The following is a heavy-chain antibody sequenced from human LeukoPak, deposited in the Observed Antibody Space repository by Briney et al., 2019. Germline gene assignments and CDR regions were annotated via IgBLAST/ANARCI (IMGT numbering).Heavy chain of an antibody. CDR3: ATKRSGRYGVDAFDI. V-gene: IGHV3-23*01. CDR2: ISGSGGST. CDR1: GFPFTTFP. D-gene: IGHD6-19*01. Sequence: GGSLSPPCQASGFPFTTFPMGWFRRAPGKGLEWVPAISGSGGSTYYEDSVKGRFTISRDNSKNTVYLQMNSLRAEDTAVYYCATKRSGRYGVDAFDIWGQGTMVTVSS. J-gene: IGHJ3*02.